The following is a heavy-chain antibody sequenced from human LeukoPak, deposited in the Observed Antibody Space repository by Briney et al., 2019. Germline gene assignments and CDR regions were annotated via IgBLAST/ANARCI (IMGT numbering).Heavy chain of an antibody. CDR2: INHSGST. J-gene: IGHJ4*02. CDR3: ARGPGDYVWGSYRRFDY. D-gene: IGHD3-16*02. Sequence: SETLSLTCAVYGGSFSGYYWSWIRQPPGKGLEWIGEINHSGSTNYNPSLKSRDTISVDTSKNQFSLKLSSVTAADTAVYYCARGPGDYVWGSYRRFDYWGQGTLVTVSS. CDR1: GGSFSGYY. V-gene: IGHV4-34*01.